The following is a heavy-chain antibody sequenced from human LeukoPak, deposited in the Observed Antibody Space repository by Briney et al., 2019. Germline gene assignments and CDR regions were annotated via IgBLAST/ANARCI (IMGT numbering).Heavy chain of an antibody. CDR1: GYTFSGHY. J-gene: IGHJ3*01. D-gene: IGHD5-12*01. CDR3: AKDRARVATMVDGFEA. Sequence: ASVKVSCKASGYTFSGHYIHWVRQAPGQGLEWMGWISPDSGASKYAQRFQGRVIMTRDTSISTAYMELSSLRSDDTAVYYCAKDRARVATMVDGFEAWGQGTMVTVS. V-gene: IGHV1-2*02. CDR2: ISPDSGAS.